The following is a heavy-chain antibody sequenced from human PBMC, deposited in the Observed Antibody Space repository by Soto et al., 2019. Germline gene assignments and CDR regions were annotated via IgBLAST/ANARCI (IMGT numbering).Heavy chain of an antibody. Sequence: ASVKVSCKASGYTFTSYAMHWVRQAPGQRLEWMGWINAGNGNTKYSQKFQGRVTITRDTSASTAYMELSSLRSEDTAVYYCARSIVVVTAPYDHWGQGTLVTVS. D-gene: IGHD2-21*02. V-gene: IGHV1-3*01. CDR2: INAGNGNT. J-gene: IGHJ4*02. CDR3: ARSIVVVTAPYDH. CDR1: GYTFTSYA.